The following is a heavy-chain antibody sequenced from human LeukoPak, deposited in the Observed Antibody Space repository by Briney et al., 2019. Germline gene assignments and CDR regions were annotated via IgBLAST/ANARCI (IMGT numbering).Heavy chain of an antibody. D-gene: IGHD6-13*01. CDR1: GYTFTSYG. V-gene: IGHV1-18*01. Sequence: AASVKVSCKASGYTFTSYGINWVRQAPGQGLEWMGWISPYNGKTIYGQNVQGRVTMTTDTSTSTAYMELRSLRSDDTAVYYCARGGQGSSWYNYWGQGTLVTVSS. J-gene: IGHJ4*02. CDR3: ARGGQGSSWYNY. CDR2: ISPYNGKT.